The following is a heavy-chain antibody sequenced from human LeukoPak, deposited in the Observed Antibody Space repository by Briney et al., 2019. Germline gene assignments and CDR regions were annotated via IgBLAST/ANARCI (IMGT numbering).Heavy chain of an antibody. J-gene: IGHJ5*02. D-gene: IGHD2-21*01. V-gene: IGHV4-30-4*01. CDR3: ARGFGIPWFDP. CDR1: GGSISSGDYY. Sequence: SETLSLTCTVSGGSISSGDYYWSWIRQPPGKGPEWIGYIYYSGSTYYNPSLKSRVTISVDTSKNQFSLKLSSVTAADTAVYYCARGFGIPWFDPWGQGTLVTVSS. CDR2: IYYSGST.